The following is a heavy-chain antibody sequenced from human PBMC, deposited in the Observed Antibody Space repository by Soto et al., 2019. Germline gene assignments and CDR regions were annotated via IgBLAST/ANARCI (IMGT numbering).Heavy chain of an antibody. CDR3: ARDPSYGDHEDFDY. J-gene: IGHJ4*02. CDR1: GYTFTGYY. Sequence: ASVKVSCKASGYTFTGYYMHWVRQAPGQGLEWMGWINPNSGGTNYAQKFQGRVTMTRDTSISTAYMELSRLRSDDTAVYYCARDPSYGDHEDFDYWGQGTLVTVSS. CDR2: INPNSGGT. D-gene: IGHD4-17*01. V-gene: IGHV1-2*02.